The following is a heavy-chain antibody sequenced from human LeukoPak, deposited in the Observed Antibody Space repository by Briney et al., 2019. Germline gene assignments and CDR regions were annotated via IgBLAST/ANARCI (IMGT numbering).Heavy chain of an antibody. J-gene: IGHJ3*02. CDR1: GGPISSRSCY. D-gene: IGHD3-9*01. CDR3: AREDDVLADNAFDI. Sequence: SETLSLTCAVSGGPISSRSCYWGWIRQPPGKGLEWIGSIYYTGSTYHNPSLKSRVTMSVDTSMNQFSLNLNSVTAADTAVYYCAREDDVLADNAFDIWGQGTMVTVSS. CDR2: IYYTGST. V-gene: IGHV4-39*07.